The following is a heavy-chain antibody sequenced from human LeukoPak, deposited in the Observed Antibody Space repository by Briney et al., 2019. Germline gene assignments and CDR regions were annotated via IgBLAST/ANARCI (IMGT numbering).Heavy chain of an antibody. CDR3: ARGNSRAKWGYYGMDV. CDR1: GFTFSSYE. D-gene: IGHD6-13*01. CDR2: ISSSGSTI. V-gene: IGHV3-48*03. Sequence: PGGSLRLSCAASGFTFSSYEMNWVRQAPGKGLEWVSYISSSGSTIYYADSVKGRFTISRDSAKNSLYLQMNSLRAEDTAVYYCARGNSRAKWGYYGMDVWGKGTTVTVSS. J-gene: IGHJ6*04.